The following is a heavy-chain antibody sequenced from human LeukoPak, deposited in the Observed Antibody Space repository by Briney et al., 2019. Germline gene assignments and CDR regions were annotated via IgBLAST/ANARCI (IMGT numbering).Heavy chain of an antibody. J-gene: IGHJ6*03. V-gene: IGHV1-8*01. CDR3: ERGKFIRFTYYYMDV. CDR1: GYTFTSYD. D-gene: IGHD3-16*02. Sequence: GASVKVSCKASGYTFTSYDINWVRQATGQGLEWMGWMNPNSGNTGYAQKFQGRVTMTRNTSISTAYMELSSLRSEDTAVYYCERGKFIRFTYYYMDVWGKGTTVTVSS. CDR2: MNPNSGNT.